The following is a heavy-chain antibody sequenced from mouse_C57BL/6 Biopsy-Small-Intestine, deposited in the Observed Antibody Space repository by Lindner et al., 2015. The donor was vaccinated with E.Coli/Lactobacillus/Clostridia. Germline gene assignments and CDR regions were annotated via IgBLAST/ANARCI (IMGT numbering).Heavy chain of an antibody. D-gene: IGHD2-4*01. J-gene: IGHJ2*01. CDR3: AREGDYDYDVLDY. CDR1: GYAFSSSW. V-gene: IGHV1-82*01. Sequence: VQLQESGPALAKPGASVNISCKTSGYAFSSSWMNWVKQRPGKGLEWIGRIFPEDVETTYNGNFKGKATFTADTSSNTAYMQLSSLTTEDSAIYYCAREGDYDYDVLDYWGQGTALTVSS. CDR2: IFPEDVET.